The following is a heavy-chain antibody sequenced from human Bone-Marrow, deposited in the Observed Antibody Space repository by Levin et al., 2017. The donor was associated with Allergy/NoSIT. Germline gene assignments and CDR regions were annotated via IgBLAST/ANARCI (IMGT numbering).Heavy chain of an antibody. CDR2: INWNGGST. CDR3: ARAMAPPSARWFREYQGNWFDP. CDR1: GFTFDDYG. Sequence: GESLKISCAASGFTFDDYGMSWVRQAPGKGLEWVSGINWNGGSTGYADSVKGRFTISRDNAKNSLYLQMNSLRAEDTALYHCARAMAPPSARWFREYQGNWFDPWGQGSLVTVSS. J-gene: IGHJ5*02. V-gene: IGHV3-20*01. D-gene: IGHD3-10*01.